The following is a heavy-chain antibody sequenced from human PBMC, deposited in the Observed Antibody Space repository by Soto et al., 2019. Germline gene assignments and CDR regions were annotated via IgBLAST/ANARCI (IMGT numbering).Heavy chain of an antibody. Sequence: QVQLVESGGGVVQPGGSLRISCAASGFTFSTSVMHWVRQAPGKGLECMAIISYGGVNKYYADSVKGRFTISRDISESTLYLQINSLRTEDTAVYYCAREEFEDGRGHFDCWGQGTLVSVSS. J-gene: IGHJ4*02. V-gene: IGHV3-30-3*01. D-gene: IGHD3-22*01. CDR3: AREEFEDGRGHFDC. CDR2: ISYGGVNK. CDR1: GFTFSTSV.